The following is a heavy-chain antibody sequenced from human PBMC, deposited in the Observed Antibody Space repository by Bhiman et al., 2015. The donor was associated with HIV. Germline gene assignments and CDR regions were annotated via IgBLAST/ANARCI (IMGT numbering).Heavy chain of an antibody. J-gene: IGHJ4*02. CDR3: ARAEMLGFGLLDY. Sequence: QVQLVESGGGLVKPGGSLRLSCAASGFNFRDYYMSWIRQTPGKGLEWVSYISNTGSTIYYSDSVKGRFTISRDNAKNSLYLQMNSLRAEDTAVYYCARAEMLGFGLLDYWGQGTLVTVSS. CDR1: GFNFRDYY. CDR2: ISNTGSTI. D-gene: IGHD3-10*01. V-gene: IGHV3-11*01.